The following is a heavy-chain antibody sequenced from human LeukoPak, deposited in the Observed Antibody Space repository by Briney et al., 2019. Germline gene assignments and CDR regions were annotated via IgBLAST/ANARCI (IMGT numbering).Heavy chain of an antibody. Sequence: PGGSLRLSCAASGFTFSTYWMSWVRQAPGKGLEWVANIKQDGSEHYYVDSVKGRFTISRDNAKNSLYLQMSSLRAEDTAVYYCARGGAPYCSSTSCYEDWFDHWGQGTLVTVSS. CDR2: IKQDGSEH. CDR3: ARGGAPYCSSTSCYEDWFDH. V-gene: IGHV3-7*05. CDR1: GFTFSTYW. J-gene: IGHJ5*02. D-gene: IGHD2-2*01.